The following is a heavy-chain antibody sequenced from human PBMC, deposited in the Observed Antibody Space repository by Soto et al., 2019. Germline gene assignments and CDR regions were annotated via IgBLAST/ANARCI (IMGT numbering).Heavy chain of an antibody. CDR2: VYYTGST. Sequence: SETLSLTCTVSGASIRSTDYYWSWIRQAPGKGLEWIGYVYYTGSTYYNPSLMSRLTISVDTSKNRFSLKLTSVTAAETAVYYCVRTAREGAVAPHWFDRWGQGTQVTVSS. CDR1: GASIRSTDYY. D-gene: IGHD2-21*02. V-gene: IGHV4-30-4*01. CDR3: VRTAREGAVAPHWFDR. J-gene: IGHJ5*02.